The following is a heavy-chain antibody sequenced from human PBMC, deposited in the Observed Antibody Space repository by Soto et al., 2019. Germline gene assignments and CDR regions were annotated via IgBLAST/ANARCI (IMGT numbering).Heavy chain of an antibody. D-gene: IGHD4-17*01. CDR1: GDTFSTYT. CDR3: AREGVVLVPTTVNSDYYYYAMDV. CDR2: IIPRSATS. V-gene: IGHV1-69*12. J-gene: IGHJ6*02. Sequence: QVQLVQSGAEVKKPGSSVKVSCKASGDTFSTYTITWMRQAPGQGLEWMGGIIPRSATSNYAQKFQGRVTITAEQSTTKDYMELISLRSEDMAVYYCAREGVVLVPTTVNSDYYYYAMDVWGQGTTVTVSS.